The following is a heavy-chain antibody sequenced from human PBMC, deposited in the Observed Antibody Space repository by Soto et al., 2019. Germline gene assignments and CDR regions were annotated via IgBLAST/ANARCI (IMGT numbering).Heavy chain of an antibody. J-gene: IGHJ4*02. Sequence: QVQLQQWGAGLLKPSETLSLTCAVYGGSFSGYYWSWIRQPPGKGLEWIGEINHSRGTNYNPSLKSRVTISVDTSKNQFSLKLSSVTAADTAVYYCARLRWEQPWVFDYWGQGTLVTVSS. CDR2: INHSRGT. CDR3: ARLRWEQPWVFDY. CDR1: GGSFSGYY. V-gene: IGHV4-34*02. D-gene: IGHD1-26*01.